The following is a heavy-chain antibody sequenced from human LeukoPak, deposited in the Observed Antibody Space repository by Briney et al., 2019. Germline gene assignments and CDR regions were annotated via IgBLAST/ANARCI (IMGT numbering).Heavy chain of an antibody. D-gene: IGHD3-10*01. V-gene: IGHV1-8*01. CDR3: ARGRKVRGVMRGDDYYYYMDV. J-gene: IGHJ6*03. CDR1: GYTFTSYD. Sequence: EASVKVSCKASGYTFTSYDINWVRQATGQGLEWMGWMNPNSGNTGYAQKFQGRVTMTRNTSISTAYMELSSLRSEDTAVYYCARGRKVRGVMRGDDYYYYMDVWGKGTTVTVSS. CDR2: MNPNSGNT.